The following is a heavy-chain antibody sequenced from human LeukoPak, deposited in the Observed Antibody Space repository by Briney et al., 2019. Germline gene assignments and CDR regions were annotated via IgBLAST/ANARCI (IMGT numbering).Heavy chain of an antibody. CDR3: AREPAAAAGTGGLLDY. Sequence: ASVKVSCKASGYTFTSYAMNWVRQAPGQGLEWMGIINPSGGNTSYAQKFQGRVTMTRDMSTSTVYMELSSLRSEDTAVYYCAREPAAAAGTGGLLDYWGQGTLVTVSS. CDR1: GYTFTSYA. D-gene: IGHD6-13*01. CDR2: INPSGGNT. V-gene: IGHV1-46*01. J-gene: IGHJ4*02.